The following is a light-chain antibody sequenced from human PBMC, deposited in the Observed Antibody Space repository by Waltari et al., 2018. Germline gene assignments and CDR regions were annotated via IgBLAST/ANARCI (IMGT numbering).Light chain of an antibody. CDR1: SSDVGGYNF. CDR3: SSYVANNNPV. J-gene: IGLJ2*01. Sequence: QSALTQPPSASGSPGPSVTISCPGTSSDVGGYNFVSWYQHHPGKAPRLIIYEFSERPSGVPDRFSGSKSGNTASLTVSGLQAEDEADYYCSSYVANNNPVFGGGTK. CDR2: EFS. V-gene: IGLV2-8*01.